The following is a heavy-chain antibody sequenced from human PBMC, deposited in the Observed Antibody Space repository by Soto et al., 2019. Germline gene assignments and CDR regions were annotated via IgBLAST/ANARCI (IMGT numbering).Heavy chain of an antibody. D-gene: IGHD6-6*01. CDR1: GFSLSTSGVG. CDR3: AHRASIAALDPAFDI. Sequence: QITLKESGPTLVKPTQTLTLTCTFSGFSLSTSGVGVGWIRQPPGKALEWLALIYWNDDKRYSPSLKSRLTITKDTSKNQVVLTMTNMDPVDTATYYCAHRASIAALDPAFDIWGQGTMVTVSS. V-gene: IGHV2-5*01. CDR2: IYWNDDK. J-gene: IGHJ3*02.